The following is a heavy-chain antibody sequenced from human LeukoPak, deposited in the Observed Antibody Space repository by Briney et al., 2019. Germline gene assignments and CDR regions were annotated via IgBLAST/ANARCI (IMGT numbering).Heavy chain of an antibody. D-gene: IGHD1-20*01. J-gene: IGHJ6*03. CDR1: GYTFTGYY. CDR2: INPNSGGT. V-gene: IGHV1-2*02. Sequence: ASVKVSCKASGYTFTGYYMHWVRQAPGQGLEWMGWINPNSGGTNYAQKFQGRVTMTRDTSISTAYMELSRLRSDDTAVYYCARVTGHYYYYYMDVWGKGTTVTISS. CDR3: ARVTGHYYYYYMDV.